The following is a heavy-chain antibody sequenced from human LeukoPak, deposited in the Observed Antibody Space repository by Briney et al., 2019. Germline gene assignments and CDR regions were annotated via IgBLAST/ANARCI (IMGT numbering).Heavy chain of an antibody. CDR1: GGSFSGYC. Sequence: SETLSLTCAVYGGSFSGYCWSWIRQPPGKGLEWIGEINHSGSTNYNPSLKSRVTISVDTSKNQFSLKLSSVTAADTAVYYCATLSNYYDSSGNYDGVDYWGQGTLVTVSS. J-gene: IGHJ4*02. CDR3: ATLSNYYDSSGNYDGVDY. D-gene: IGHD3-22*01. CDR2: INHSGST. V-gene: IGHV4-34*01.